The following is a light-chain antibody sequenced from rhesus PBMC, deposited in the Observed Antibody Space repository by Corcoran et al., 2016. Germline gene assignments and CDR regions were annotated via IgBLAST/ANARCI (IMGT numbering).Light chain of an antibody. CDR1: LSVSYY. V-gene: IGKV3-10*01. CDR2: GAS. Sequence: QIILTQSPATLSLSPGERATLSCRGSLSVSYYLAWYQQKPGQAPRLLIYGASNRDTGIQDRFRCTGSGTDFTLTISSLEPEDVGVYHCYQHSGGYSFGQGTEVEIK. CDR3: YQHSGGYS. J-gene: IGKJ2*01.